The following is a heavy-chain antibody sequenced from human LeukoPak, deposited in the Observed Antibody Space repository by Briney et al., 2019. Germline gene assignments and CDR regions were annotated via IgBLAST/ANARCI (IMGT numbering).Heavy chain of an antibody. D-gene: IGHD1-26*01. CDR1: GFTFSSYG. J-gene: IGHJ5*02. CDR3: TKGGGISYNPLDP. V-gene: IGHV3-33*06. Sequence: GRSLRLSCAASGFTFSSYGMHWVRQAPGKGLEWVAVIWYDGGNKYYADSVKGRFTISRDNSKNTLYLQMNSLRPEDTAVYYCTKGGGISYNPLDPWGQGTLVIVSS. CDR2: IWYDGGNK.